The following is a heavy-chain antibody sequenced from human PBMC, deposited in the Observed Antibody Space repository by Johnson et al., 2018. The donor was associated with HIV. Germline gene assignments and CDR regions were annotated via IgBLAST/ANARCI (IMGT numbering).Heavy chain of an antibody. V-gene: IGHV3-13*01. CDR1: GFIFSNFA. CDR2: IGTAGDT. CDR3: ARGDYGGNLDAFDI. J-gene: IGHJ3*02. Sequence: VQLVESGGGVVQPGRSLRLSCVASGFIFSNFAMHWVRQAPGKGLEWVSAIGTAGDTYYPGSVKGRFTISRENAKNSLYLQMNSLRAGDTAVYYCARGDYGGNLDAFDIWGQGTMVTVSS. D-gene: IGHD4-23*01.